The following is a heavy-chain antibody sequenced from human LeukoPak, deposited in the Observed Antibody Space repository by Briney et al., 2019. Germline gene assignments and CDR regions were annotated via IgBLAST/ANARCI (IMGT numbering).Heavy chain of an antibody. CDR3: ARERYYDILTGMGAFDY. CDR2: INNDGSST. V-gene: IGHV3-74*01. D-gene: IGHD3-9*01. Sequence: GGSLRLSCAASGFTFSSYWMHWVRQAPGKGLVWVSRINNDGSSTSYADSVKGRFTISRDNAKNTLYLQMNSLRAEDTAVYYCARERYYDILTGMGAFDYWGQGTLVTVSS. J-gene: IGHJ4*02. CDR1: GFTFSSYW.